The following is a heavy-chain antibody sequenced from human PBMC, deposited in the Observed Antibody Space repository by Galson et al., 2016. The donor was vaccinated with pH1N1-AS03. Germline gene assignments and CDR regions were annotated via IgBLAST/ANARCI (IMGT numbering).Heavy chain of an antibody. CDR1: GYTFSAYY. D-gene: IGHD1-26*01. Sequence: SVKVSCKASGYTFSAYYMHWVRQAPGQGLEWLGRINSKNGDTAYAPNFRDRLTMTRDTSITTAYLELRSLTSGDTALYYCATPQSLKVGATSAYDLWGRGTLVTVTS. V-gene: IGHV1-2*06. CDR3: ATPQSLKVGATSAYDL. J-gene: IGHJ2*01. CDR2: INSKNGDT.